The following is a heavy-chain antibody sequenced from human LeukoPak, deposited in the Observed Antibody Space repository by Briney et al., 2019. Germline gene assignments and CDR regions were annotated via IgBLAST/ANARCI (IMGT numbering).Heavy chain of an antibody. J-gene: IGHJ4*02. CDR1: GGSISDYL. CDR3: AREWRSNSSRLLDS. D-gene: IGHD3-3*01. V-gene: IGHV4-4*07. CDR2: IKTDDYS. Sequence: ASETLSLTCFVSGGSISDYLCGWVPQPAGKGLECLGRIKTDDYSHYNPSVKSRLTLSLDASKSQFFLNLASVTAADAAVYYCAREWRSNSSRLLDSWGQGSVVTVSS.